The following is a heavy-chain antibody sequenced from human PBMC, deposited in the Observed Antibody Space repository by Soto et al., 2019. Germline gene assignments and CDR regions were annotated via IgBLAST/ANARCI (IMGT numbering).Heavy chain of an antibody. D-gene: IGHD6-13*01. Sequence: EVQLLESGGGLVQPGGSLRLSCAASGFTFSSYALSLVRQAPGKGLEWVSIISRSGGSTYYADSGKGRFTISRDNSKNTLYLQMNSLRAEDTAVYYCAKQGSAAADELDYWGQGTLVTVSS. J-gene: IGHJ4*02. V-gene: IGHV3-23*01. CDR1: GFTFSSYA. CDR3: AKQGSAAADELDY. CDR2: ISRSGGST.